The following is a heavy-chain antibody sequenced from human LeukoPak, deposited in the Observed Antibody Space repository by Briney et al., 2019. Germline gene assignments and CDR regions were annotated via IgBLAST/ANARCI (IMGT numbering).Heavy chain of an antibody. CDR1: GYTFTSYD. V-gene: IGHV1-8*03. D-gene: IGHD6-6*01. J-gene: IGHJ3*02. Sequence: ASVKVSCKASGYTFTSYDINWVRQATGQGLEWMGWMNPNSGNTGYAQKFQGRVTITRNTSISTAYMELSSLRSEDTAVYYCARGFSVAARPKVHAFDIWGQGTMVTVSS. CDR2: MNPNSGNT. CDR3: ARGFSVAARPKVHAFDI.